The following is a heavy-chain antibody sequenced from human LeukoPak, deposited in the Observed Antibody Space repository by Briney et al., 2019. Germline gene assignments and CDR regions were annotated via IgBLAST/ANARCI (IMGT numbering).Heavy chain of an antibody. D-gene: IGHD4-17*01. CDR3: TTPVTTGNWFDH. V-gene: IGHV3-15*01. J-gene: IGHJ5*02. CDR2: IKSKTDGWTT. CDR1: GFTFSNAW. Sequence: PGGSLRLSCAASGFTFSNAWMSWVRQAPGKGLEWVGRIKSKTDGWTTDYAAPVKGRFTISRDDSKNTLYLQMNSLKTEDTAVYYCTTPVTTGNWFDHWGQGTLVTVSS.